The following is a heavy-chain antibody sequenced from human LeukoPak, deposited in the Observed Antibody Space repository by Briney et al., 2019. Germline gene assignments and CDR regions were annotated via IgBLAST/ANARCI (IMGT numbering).Heavy chain of an antibody. D-gene: IGHD5-24*01. V-gene: IGHV1-2*02. J-gene: IGHJ4*02. CDR2: INPNSGGT. CDR1: GYTFTGYY. Sequence: GASVKVSCMASGYTFTGYYMHWVRQAPGQGREWMGWINPNSGGTNYAQKFQGRVTMTRDTSISTAYMELSRLRSDDTAVYYCARDLADGYNLNYGGQGTLVTVSS. CDR3: ARDLADGYNLNY.